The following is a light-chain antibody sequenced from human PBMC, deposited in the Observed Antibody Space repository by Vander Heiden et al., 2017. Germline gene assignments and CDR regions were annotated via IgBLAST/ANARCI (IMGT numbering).Light chain of an antibody. CDR3: QQYTSWPLT. CDR2: DAS. CDR1: HPISSF. V-gene: IGKV3-11*01. Sequence: EIVLTQSPATLSLSPGERATLSCRASHPISSFLAWYQQKPGQSPRLLIYDASNRATGTSLRFSGSVSGTDFTLTISSLESEDFVFYYCQQYTSWPLTFGGGTKVEIK. J-gene: IGKJ4*01.